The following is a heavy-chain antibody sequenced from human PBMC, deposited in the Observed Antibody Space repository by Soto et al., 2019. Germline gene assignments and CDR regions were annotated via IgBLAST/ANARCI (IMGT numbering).Heavy chain of an antibody. V-gene: IGHV3-33*01. J-gene: IGHJ4*02. Sequence: QVQLVESGGGVVQPGRSLRLSCAASGFTFSSYGMHWVRQAPGKGLEWVAVIWYDGSNKYYADSVKGRFTISRDNSKNTLYLQMNSLRAEDTAVYYCARNSSGDQGGFDYWGQGTLVTVSS. D-gene: IGHD3-22*01. CDR3: ARNSSGDQGGFDY. CDR2: IWYDGSNK. CDR1: GFTFSSYG.